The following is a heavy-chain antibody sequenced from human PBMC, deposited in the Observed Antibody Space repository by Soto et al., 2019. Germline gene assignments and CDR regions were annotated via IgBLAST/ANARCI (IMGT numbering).Heavy chain of an antibody. CDR1: GFTFDDYA. CDR2: ISWNSGSI. J-gene: IGHJ4*02. V-gene: IGHV3-9*01. Sequence: GGSLRLSCAASGFTFDDYAMHWVRQAPGKGLEWVSGISWNSGSIGYVDSVKGRFTISRDNAKNSLYLQMNSLRAEDTALYYCAKGFSSGWLPEMLNYYFDYWGQGTLVTVSS. CDR3: AKGFSSGWLPEMLNYYFDY. D-gene: IGHD6-19*01.